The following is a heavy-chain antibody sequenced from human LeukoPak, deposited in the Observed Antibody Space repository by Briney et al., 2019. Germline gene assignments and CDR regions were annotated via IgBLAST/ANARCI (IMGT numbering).Heavy chain of an antibody. CDR1: GYTFTSYG. J-gene: IGHJ6*02. D-gene: IGHD6-19*01. CDR2: ISAYNGNT. Sequence: ASVKVSCKASGYTFTSYGISWVRQAPGQGLEWMGWISAYNGNTNYAQKLQGRVTMTTDTSTSTAYMELRSLRSDDTAVYYCARGITVAVTGYYYYSMDVWGQGTTVTVSS. CDR3: ARGITVAVTGYYYYSMDV. V-gene: IGHV1-18*01.